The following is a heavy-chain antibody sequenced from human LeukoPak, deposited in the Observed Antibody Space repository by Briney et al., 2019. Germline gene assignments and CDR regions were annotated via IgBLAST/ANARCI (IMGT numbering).Heavy chain of an antibody. CDR2: IYYSGGT. J-gene: IGHJ2*01. CDR3: ARSQALARITIFGVVPGHFDL. Sequence: SETLSLTCTVSGGSISSSSYYWGWFGQPPGKGREWFGGIYYSGGTYYNPSLKSRVTISVDTSKNQFSLKLSSVTAADTAVYYCARSQALARITIFGVVPGHFDLWGRGTLVTVSS. CDR1: GGSISSSSYY. D-gene: IGHD3-3*01. V-gene: IGHV4-39*01.